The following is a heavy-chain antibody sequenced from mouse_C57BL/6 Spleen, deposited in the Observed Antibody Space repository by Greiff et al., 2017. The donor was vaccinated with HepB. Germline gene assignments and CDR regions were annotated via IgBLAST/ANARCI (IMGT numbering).Heavy chain of an antibody. CDR1: GYTFTSYW. Sequence: QVQLQQPGAELVRPGSSVKLSCKASGYTFTSYWMHWVKQRPIQGLEWIGNIDPSDSETHYNQKFKDKATLTVDKSSSTAYMQLSSLTSEDSAVYYCARGYYGSLYYFDYWGQGTTLTVSS. CDR2: IDPSDSET. D-gene: IGHD1-1*01. J-gene: IGHJ2*01. CDR3: ARGYYGSLYYFDY. V-gene: IGHV1-52*01.